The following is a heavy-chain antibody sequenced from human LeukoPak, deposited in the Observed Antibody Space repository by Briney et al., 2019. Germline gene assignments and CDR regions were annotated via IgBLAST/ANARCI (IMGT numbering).Heavy chain of an antibody. CDR1: GFTFSSYA. V-gene: IGHV3-74*01. CDR3: ACMWDIVVVPAANGNY. CDR2: INTDGSST. J-gene: IGHJ4*02. Sequence: PGGSLRLSCAASGFTFSSYAMSWVRQAPGKGLVWVSRINTDGSSTSYADSVKGRFTISRDNAKNTLYLQMDSLRAEDTAVYYCACMWDIVVVPAANGNYWGQGTLVTVSS. D-gene: IGHD2-2*01.